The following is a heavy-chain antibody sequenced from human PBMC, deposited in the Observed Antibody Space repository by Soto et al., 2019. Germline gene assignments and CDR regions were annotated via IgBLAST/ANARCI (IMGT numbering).Heavy chain of an antibody. Sequence: GGSQRLSCVASGFTFRTYTMNWVRQAPGKGLEWVSGIRGFSPYTFYAESVKGRFTISRDNAKNSLYLQMNSLGVEDTAVYYCARDRGYDAHDYYYNAMDVWGQGTTVTVSS. CDR3: ARDRGYDAHDYYYNAMDV. D-gene: IGHD2-15*01. CDR1: GFTFRTYT. CDR2: IRGFSPYT. V-gene: IGHV3-21*01. J-gene: IGHJ6*02.